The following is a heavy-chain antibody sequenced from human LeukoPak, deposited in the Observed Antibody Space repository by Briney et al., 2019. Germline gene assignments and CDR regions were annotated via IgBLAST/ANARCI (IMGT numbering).Heavy chain of an antibody. CDR1: GYTFTGYY. CDR3: ARDPLEVIAAAGHSLFDY. CDR2: INPNSGGT. Sequence: ASVKVSCKSSGYTFTGYYMHWVRQAPGQGLEWMGWINPNSGGTNYAQKFQGRVQITTATSISTAYMELSRLRSDDTAVYYCARDPLEVIAAAGHSLFDYWGQGTLVTVSS. V-gene: IGHV1-2*02. J-gene: IGHJ4*02. D-gene: IGHD6-13*01.